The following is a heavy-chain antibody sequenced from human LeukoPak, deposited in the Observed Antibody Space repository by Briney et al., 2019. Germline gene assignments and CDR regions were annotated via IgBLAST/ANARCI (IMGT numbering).Heavy chain of an antibody. CDR1: GGSISSGSYY. CDR2: IYTSGST. D-gene: IGHD3-10*01. V-gene: IGHV4-61*02. J-gene: IGHJ4*02. CDR3: ARVHIGLGAIDY. Sequence: SETLSLTCTVSGGSISSGSYYWSWIRQPAGKGLEWIGRIYTSGSTNYNPSLKSRVTISVDTSKNQFSLKLSSVTAADTAVYYCARVHIGLGAIDYWGQGTLVTVSS.